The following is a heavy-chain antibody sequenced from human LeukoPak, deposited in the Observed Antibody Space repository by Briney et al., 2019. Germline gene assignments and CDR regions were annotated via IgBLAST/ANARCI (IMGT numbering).Heavy chain of an antibody. D-gene: IGHD6-19*01. CDR3: ARDLPLYSSGVNYYYYYYGMDV. Sequence: PGGSLRLSCAASGFTFSSYAMSWVRQAPGKGLEWVSAISGSGGSTYYADSVKGRFTISRDNSKNTLYLQMNSLRAEDTAVYYCARDLPLYSSGVNYYYYYYGMDVWGQGTTVTVSS. V-gene: IGHV3-23*01. CDR2: ISGSGGST. CDR1: GFTFSSYA. J-gene: IGHJ6*02.